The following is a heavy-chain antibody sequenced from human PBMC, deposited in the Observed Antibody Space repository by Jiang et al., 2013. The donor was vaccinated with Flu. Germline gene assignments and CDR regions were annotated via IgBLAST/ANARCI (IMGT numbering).Heavy chain of an antibody. V-gene: IGHV1-3*04. CDR1: GYSFTNYA. CDR3: ARRDDAFDI. J-gene: IGHJ3*02. Sequence: SGAEVKKPGASVTVSCKASGYSFTNYAIHWVRQAPGQGLEWMAWINTGNGNTKFSQKFQGRVTITRDTSASIAYMQLSSLTSEDTAIYYCARRDDAFDIWGQGTLVTVSS. CDR2: INTGNGNT.